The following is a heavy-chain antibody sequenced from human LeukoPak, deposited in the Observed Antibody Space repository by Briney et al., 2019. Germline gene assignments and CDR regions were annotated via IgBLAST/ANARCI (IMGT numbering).Heavy chain of an antibody. Sequence: TSQTLSLTCAISGDSVSTYSASWNWIRQSPSRGLEWLGRTYFRSKWYNDYEVSVKSRITIIPDTSKNQYSLQLNSVTPEDTAVYYCATDSGSYDDAFDIWGQGTMVTVSS. CDR3: ATDSGSYDDAFDI. J-gene: IGHJ3*02. CDR2: TYFRSKWYN. D-gene: IGHD1-26*01. CDR1: GDSVSTYSAS. V-gene: IGHV6-1*01.